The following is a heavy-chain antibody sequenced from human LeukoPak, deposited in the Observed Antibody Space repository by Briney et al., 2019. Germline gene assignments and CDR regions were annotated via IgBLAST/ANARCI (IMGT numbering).Heavy chain of an antibody. Sequence: GGSLRLSCAASGITFSSYAMTWVRQAPGMGLEWVSTISGGGGSTYYADSVKGRFTISRDNSKNTLYLQMNNLRAEDTAVYYCAKDHRVGQLLLLPWGQGTLVTVSS. V-gene: IGHV3-23*01. CDR2: ISGGGGST. CDR1: GITFSSYA. J-gene: IGHJ5*02. D-gene: IGHD2-2*01. CDR3: AKDHRVGQLLLLP.